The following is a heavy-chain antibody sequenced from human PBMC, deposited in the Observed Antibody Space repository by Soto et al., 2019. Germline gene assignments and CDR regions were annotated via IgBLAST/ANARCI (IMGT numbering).Heavy chain of an antibody. V-gene: IGHV3-11*06. CDR3: ARSGDNYNRLDY. J-gene: IGHJ4*02. Sequence: GGSLRLSCEGSGFTFSDYYISWIRQAPGKGLEWISYSSNSGTFSRYADSVKGRFSISRDNTKNLLYLQMNSLRAEDTAVYYCARSGDNYNRLDYWGQGTPVTVSS. CDR2: SSNSGTFS. CDR1: GFTFSDYY. D-gene: IGHD1-1*01.